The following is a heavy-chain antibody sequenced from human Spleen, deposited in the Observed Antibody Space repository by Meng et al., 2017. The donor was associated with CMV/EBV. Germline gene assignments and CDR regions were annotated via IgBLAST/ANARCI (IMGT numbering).Heavy chain of an antibody. CDR2: ISSNGGRT. CDR1: GFTFSSYA. V-gene: IGHV3-64*02. D-gene: IGHD5-24*01. CDR3: AREDGYTKRGAFDI. Sequence: GGSLRLSCAASGFTFSSYAMHWVRQAPGKGLEYVSAISSNGGRTYYADSVKGRFTISRDNSKNTLYLQMGSLRAEDMAVYYCAREDGYTKRGAFDIWGQGTMVTVSS. J-gene: IGHJ3*02.